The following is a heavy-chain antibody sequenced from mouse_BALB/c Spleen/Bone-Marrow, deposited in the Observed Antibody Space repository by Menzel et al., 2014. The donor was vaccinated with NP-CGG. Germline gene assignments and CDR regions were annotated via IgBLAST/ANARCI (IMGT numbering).Heavy chain of an antibody. J-gene: IGHJ3*01. CDR3: AREGSTMITTPFAY. CDR1: GFSLTSYG. D-gene: IGHD2-4*01. V-gene: IGHV2-9*02. Sequence: VQVVESGPGLVAPSQSLPITCTVSGFSLTSYGVHWVRQPPGKGLEWLGVIRAGGSTNYNSALMSRQSISKDNSKSQVFLKINSQQTDDTAMYYCAREGSTMITTPFAYWGQGTLVTVSA. CDR2: IRAGGST.